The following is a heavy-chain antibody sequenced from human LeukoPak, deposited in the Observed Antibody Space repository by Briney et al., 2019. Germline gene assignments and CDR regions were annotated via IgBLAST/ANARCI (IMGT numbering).Heavy chain of an antibody. CDR3: ARDRVGATPWSVDY. V-gene: IGHV3-21*01. D-gene: IGHD1-26*01. J-gene: IGHJ4*02. Sequence: GGSLRLSCAASGFTFSSYSMNWVRQAPGKGLEWVSSISSSSYIYYADSVKGRFTISRDNAKNSLYLQMNSLRAEDTAVYYCARDRVGATPWSVDYWGQGTLVTVSS. CDR1: GFTFSSYS. CDR2: ISSSSYI.